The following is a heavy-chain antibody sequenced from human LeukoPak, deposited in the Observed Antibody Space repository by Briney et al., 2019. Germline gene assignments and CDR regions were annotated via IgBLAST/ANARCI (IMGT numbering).Heavy chain of an antibody. CDR2: ISYDGSNK. CDR1: GFIFSSYA. V-gene: IGHV3-30-3*01. CDR3: ARGWAGSSCDS. J-gene: IGHJ4*02. D-gene: IGHD6-6*01. Sequence: GGSLRLSCAASGFIFSSYAMHWVRQAPGKGLEWVAVISYDGSNKYYADSVKGRFTISKDDSKNTLYLQMNSLRAEDTAVYYCARGWAGSSCDSWGQGTLVTVSS.